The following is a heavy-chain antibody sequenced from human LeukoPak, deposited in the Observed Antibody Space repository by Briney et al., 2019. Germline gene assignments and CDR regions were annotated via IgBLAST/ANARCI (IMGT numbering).Heavy chain of an antibody. J-gene: IGHJ2*01. CDR2: IFTNGGT. Sequence: PSETLSLTCTLSGASVGSFYWSWIRQTSEKGLEWIGAIFTNGGTNFNPSLKSRVAILKDTSKNQVSLQLASVAAADTAVYYCANGGLPWYFELWGRGTLVTVSS. V-gene: IGHV4-4*09. CDR3: ANGGLPWYFEL. CDR1: GASVGSFY. D-gene: IGHD3-16*01.